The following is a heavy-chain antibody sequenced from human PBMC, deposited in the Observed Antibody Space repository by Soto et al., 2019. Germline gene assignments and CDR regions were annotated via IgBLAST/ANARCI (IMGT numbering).Heavy chain of an antibody. J-gene: IGHJ6*02. V-gene: IGHV1-69*13. D-gene: IGHD3-10*01. CDR3: ARDFSLFITMVRGVISRGMDV. Sequence: GASVKVSCKASGGTFSSSAISWVRQAPGQGLEWMGGIIPIFGTANYAQKFQGRVTITADESTSTAYMELSSLRAEDTAVYYCARDFSLFITMVRGVISRGMDVWGQGTTVTVSS. CDR2: IIPIFGTA. CDR1: GGTFSSSA.